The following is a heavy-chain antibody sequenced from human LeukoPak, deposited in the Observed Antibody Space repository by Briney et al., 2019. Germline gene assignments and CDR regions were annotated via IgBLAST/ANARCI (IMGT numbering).Heavy chain of an antibody. D-gene: IGHD3-9*01. CDR3: AKDTLSTQLLRYFDWASYYFDY. CDR1: GFTFSSYA. Sequence: PGGSLRLSCAASGFTFSSYAMSWVRQAPGKGLEWVSATSGSGGSTYYADSVKGRFTISRDNSKNTLYLQMNSLRAEDTAVYYCAKDTLSTQLLRYFDWASYYFDYWGQGTLVTVSS. CDR2: TSGSGGST. V-gene: IGHV3-23*01. J-gene: IGHJ4*02.